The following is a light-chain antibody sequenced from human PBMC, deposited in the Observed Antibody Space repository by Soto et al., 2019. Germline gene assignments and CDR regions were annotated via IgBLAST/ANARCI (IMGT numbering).Light chain of an antibody. Sequence: DIQVTQSPSSLSASVGDRVTITCQASQNINNYLNWYQQKPGRAPKLLIYDASNLEAGVPSRFRGSGSGTDFTFTISRLQPDDFATYYCQHYNSYWTFGQGTKVDI. CDR3: QHYNSYWT. CDR1: QNINNY. CDR2: DAS. J-gene: IGKJ1*01. V-gene: IGKV1-33*01.